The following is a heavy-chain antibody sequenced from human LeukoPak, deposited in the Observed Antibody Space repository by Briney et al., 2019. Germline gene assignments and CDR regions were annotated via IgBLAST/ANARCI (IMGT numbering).Heavy chain of an antibody. CDR2: ISDADAAT. CDR3: AKARAGGSTYEY. J-gene: IGHJ4*02. V-gene: IGHV3-23*01. D-gene: IGHD3-10*01. Sequence: GGSLRLSCAASGFSISRYIMTWVCQAPGKGLEWVSAISDADAATVYAESVKGRFTISGDNSKNTLYLQMNSLRVDDTAIYYCAKARAGGSTYEYWGQGTLVTVSS. CDR1: GFSISRYI.